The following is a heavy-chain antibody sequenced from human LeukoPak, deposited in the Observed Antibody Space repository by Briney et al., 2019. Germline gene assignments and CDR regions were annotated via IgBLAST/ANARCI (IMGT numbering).Heavy chain of an antibody. CDR2: ISYDGSNK. D-gene: IGHD4-23*01. V-gene: IGHV3-30-3*01. Sequence: GGSLRLSCAASGFTFSSYAMHWVRQAPGKGLEWVAVISYDGSNKYYADSVRGRFTISRDNSKNTLYLQMNSLRAEDTAVYYCARAPTTVVRRFDYWGQGTLVTVSS. J-gene: IGHJ4*02. CDR1: GFTFSSYA. CDR3: ARAPTTVVRRFDY.